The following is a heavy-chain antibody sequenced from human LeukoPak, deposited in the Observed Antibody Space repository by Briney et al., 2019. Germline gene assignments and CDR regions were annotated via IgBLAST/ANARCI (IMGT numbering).Heavy chain of an antibody. Sequence: GGSLRLSCAASGFTFDDYAMHWVRQAPGKGLEWVSGISWNSGSIGYADSVKGRFTISRDNAKNSLYLQMNSLRAEDTALYYCAKDRTPDYYGSGSYYMYWGQGTLVTVSS. CDR1: GFTFDDYA. V-gene: IGHV3-9*01. J-gene: IGHJ4*02. CDR3: AKDRTPDYYGSGSYYMY. CDR2: ISWNSGSI. D-gene: IGHD3-10*01.